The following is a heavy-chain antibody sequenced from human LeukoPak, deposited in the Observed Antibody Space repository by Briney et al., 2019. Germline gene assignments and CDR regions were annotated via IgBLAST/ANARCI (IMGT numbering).Heavy chain of an antibody. CDR1: GFTFSSYG. D-gene: IGHD3-16*01. CDR2: IWYGGSNK. CDR3: AKEGRGGFDI. V-gene: IGHV3-30*02. J-gene: IGHJ3*02. Sequence: PGGSLRLSCAASGFTFSSYGMHWVRQAPGKGLEWVAVIWYGGSNKYYADSVKGRFTISRDNSKNTLYLQMNSLRPEDTAVYYCAKEGRGGFDIWGQGTMVTVSS.